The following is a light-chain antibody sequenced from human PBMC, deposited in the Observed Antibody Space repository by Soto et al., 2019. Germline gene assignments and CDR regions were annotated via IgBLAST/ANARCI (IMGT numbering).Light chain of an antibody. J-gene: IGKJ3*01. Sequence: DIQMTQSPSSVSASVGDTVTITCRGSQDILSWLAWYQQKPGEAPRLLIYASSNLQSGVPSRFSGSRSGTDFTLTISSLQPEDFATYYCQQANTFPITFGPGTRLDIK. V-gene: IGKV1-12*01. CDR1: QDILSW. CDR3: QQANTFPIT. CDR2: ASS.